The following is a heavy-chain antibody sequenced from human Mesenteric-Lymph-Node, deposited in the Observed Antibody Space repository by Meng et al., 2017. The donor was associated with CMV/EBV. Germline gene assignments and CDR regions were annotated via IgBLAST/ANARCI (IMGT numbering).Heavy chain of an antibody. CDR3: AKDKAFSSSWNFFDC. D-gene: IGHD6-13*01. J-gene: IGHJ4*02. CDR2: TYSDARTT. V-gene: IGHV3-23*03. Sequence: GESLKISCAASGFTFSNYAMNWVRQAPGKGLEWVSITYSDARTTYYADSVKGRFTISRDDSKNTLYLQMNSLRAEDTALYYCAKDKAFSSSWNFFDCWGQGTLVTVSS. CDR1: GFTFSNYA.